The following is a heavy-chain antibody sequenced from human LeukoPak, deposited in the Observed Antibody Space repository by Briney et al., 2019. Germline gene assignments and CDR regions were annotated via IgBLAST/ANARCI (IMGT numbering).Heavy chain of an antibody. Sequence: ASVKVSCKASGGTFSSYASSWVRLAPGQGLEWMGGIIPIFGTANYAQKFQGRVTINADESTSTAYMELSSLRSEDTAVYYCARVSSGATDAFDIWGQGTMVTVSS. V-gene: IGHV1-69*13. D-gene: IGHD3-10*01. J-gene: IGHJ3*02. CDR3: ARVSSGATDAFDI. CDR2: IIPIFGTA. CDR1: GGTFSSYA.